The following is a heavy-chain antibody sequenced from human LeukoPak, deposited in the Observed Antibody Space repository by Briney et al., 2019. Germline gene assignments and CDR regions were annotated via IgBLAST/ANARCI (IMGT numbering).Heavy chain of an antibody. Sequence: GGSLRLSCAASGFTFSSYWMSWVRQAPGKGLEWVSSITSSGANTYHAVSVKGRFTISRDNSKDTLYLQMNSLRAEDTAVYYCARDQNRGSDVWGKGTTVTVSS. CDR3: ARDQNRGSDV. J-gene: IGHJ6*04. V-gene: IGHV3-23*01. D-gene: IGHD3-10*01. CDR1: GFTFSSYW. CDR2: ITSSGANT.